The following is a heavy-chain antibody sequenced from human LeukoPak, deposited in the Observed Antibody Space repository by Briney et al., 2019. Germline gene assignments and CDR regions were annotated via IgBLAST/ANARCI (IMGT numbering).Heavy chain of an antibody. CDR3: ARNAKASYDSSGYYFGY. D-gene: IGHD3-22*01. J-gene: IGHJ4*02. CDR1: GFTFSSYS. V-gene: IGHV3-21*01. CDR2: ISSSSSYI. Sequence: GGSLRLSCAASGFTFSSYSMNWVRQAPGKGLEWVSSISSSSSYIYYADSVKGRFTISRDNAKNSLYLQMNSLRAEDTAVYYCARNAKASYDSSGYYFGYWGQGTLVTVSS.